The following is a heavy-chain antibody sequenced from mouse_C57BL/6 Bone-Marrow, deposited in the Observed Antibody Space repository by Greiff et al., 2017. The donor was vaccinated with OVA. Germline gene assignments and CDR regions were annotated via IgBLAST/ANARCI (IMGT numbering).Heavy chain of an antibody. V-gene: IGHV6-3*01. CDR2: IRLKSDNYAT. D-gene: IGHD3-2*02. Sequence: EVKVEESGGGLVQPGGSMKLSCVASGFTFSNYWMNWVRQSPEKGLEWVAQIRLKSDNYATHYAESVKGRFTISRDDSKSSVYLQMNNLRAEDTGIYYCTDSSGYYAMDYWGQGTSVTVSS. CDR3: TDSSGYYAMDY. J-gene: IGHJ4*01. CDR1: GFTFSNYW.